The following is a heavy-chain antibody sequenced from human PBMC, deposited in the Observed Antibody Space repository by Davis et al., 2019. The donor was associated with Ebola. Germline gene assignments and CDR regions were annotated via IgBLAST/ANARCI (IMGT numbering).Heavy chain of an antibody. J-gene: IGHJ4*02. Sequence: SLKISCTASGFTFGDYAMHWVRQAPGKGLEWVSGISWNSGSIGYADSVKGRFTISRDNAKNSLYLQMNSLRAEDTAVYYCARQGGWYMNWGQGTLVTVSS. V-gene: IGHV3-9*01. CDR1: GFTFGDYA. D-gene: IGHD6-19*01. CDR3: ARQGGWYMN. CDR2: ISWNSGSI.